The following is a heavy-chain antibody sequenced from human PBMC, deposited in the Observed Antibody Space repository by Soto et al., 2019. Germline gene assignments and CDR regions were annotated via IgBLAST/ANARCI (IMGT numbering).Heavy chain of an antibody. Sequence: QVQLVESGGGVVQPRRSLRLSCAASGFTFSSYGMHWVRQAPGKGLEWVAVIWYDGSNKYYADSVKGRFTISRDNSKNTLYLQMNSVRAEDTAVYYCARDRGYSGYAGYHGMDVWGQGTTVTVSS. CDR2: IWYDGSNK. J-gene: IGHJ6*02. CDR3: ARDRGYSGYAGYHGMDV. CDR1: GFTFSSYG. V-gene: IGHV3-33*01. D-gene: IGHD5-12*01.